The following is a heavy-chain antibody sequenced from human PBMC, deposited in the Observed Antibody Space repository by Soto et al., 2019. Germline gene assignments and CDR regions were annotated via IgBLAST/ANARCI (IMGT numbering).Heavy chain of an antibody. J-gene: IGHJ6*03. CDR3: ASSSCSGGSCYRDYYYYMDV. CDR2: MNPNSGNT. D-gene: IGHD2-15*01. V-gene: IGHV1-8*01. Sequence: ASVKVSCKASGYTFTSYDINWVRQATGQGLEWMGWMNPNSGNTGYAQKFQGRVTMTRNTSISTAYMELSSLRSEDTAVYYCASSSCSGGSCYRDYYYYMDVWGKGTTVTVSS. CDR1: GYTFTSYD.